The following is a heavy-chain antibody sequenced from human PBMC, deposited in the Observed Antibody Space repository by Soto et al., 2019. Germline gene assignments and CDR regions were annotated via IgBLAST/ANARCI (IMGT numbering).Heavy chain of an antibody. D-gene: IGHD3-22*01. CDR2: IYDSGST. J-gene: IGHJ3*02. Sequence: SETLSLTCTVSGGSISSADYYWSWIRQPPGKGLEWIGYIYDSGSTYYNPSLKSRLTILGDTSKNQFSLDLSSVTAADTAIYYCARGRYYYDSSAAFDIWGQGTMVT. V-gene: IGHV4-30-4*01. CDR3: ARGRYYYDSSAAFDI. CDR1: GGSISSADYY.